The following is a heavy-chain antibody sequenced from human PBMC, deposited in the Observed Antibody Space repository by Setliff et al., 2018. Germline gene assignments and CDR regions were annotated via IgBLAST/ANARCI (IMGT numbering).Heavy chain of an antibody. V-gene: IGHV5-51*01. D-gene: IGHD2-15*01. CDR1: GYSFTTYW. J-gene: IGHJ4*02. CDR3: ARRGYCSGGGCHSASFDH. CDR2: IYPGDSDT. Sequence: PGESLTLSCEGSGYSFTTYWIAWVRQMPGKGLEWMGIIYPGDSDTRYSPSFQGQVTISTDKSLSTAYLQWSSLKASDTAIYYCARRGYCSGGGCHSASFDHWGQGTLVTVSS.